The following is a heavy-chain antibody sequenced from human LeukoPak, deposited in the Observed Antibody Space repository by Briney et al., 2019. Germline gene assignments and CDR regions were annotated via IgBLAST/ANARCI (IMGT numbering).Heavy chain of an antibody. D-gene: IGHD5-18*01. Sequence: PGGFLRLFCAASGFTFSSYSMNWVRQAPGKGLEWVLYISSSSSTIYYADSVKGRFTISRDNVKNSLYLQMNSLRAEDTAVYYCARDRRDTAMVSSYWGQGTLVTVSS. J-gene: IGHJ4*02. V-gene: IGHV3-48*04. CDR1: GFTFSSYS. CDR2: ISSSSSTI. CDR3: ARDRRDTAMVSSY.